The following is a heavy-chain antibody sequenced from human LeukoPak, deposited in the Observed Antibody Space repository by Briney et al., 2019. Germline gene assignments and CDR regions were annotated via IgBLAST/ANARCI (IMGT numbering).Heavy chain of an antibody. J-gene: IGHJ4*02. V-gene: IGHV4-59*01. CDR1: GGSISRDY. CDR3: ARGSGYVYY. Sequence: PSETLSLTCTVSGGSISRDYWSWIRQPPGKGLEWIGYIYYTGSTNYNPSLKSRVTISVDTSKNQFSLKLSSVTAADTAVYYCARGSGYVYYWGQGTLVTVSS. CDR2: IYYTGST. D-gene: IGHD5-12*01.